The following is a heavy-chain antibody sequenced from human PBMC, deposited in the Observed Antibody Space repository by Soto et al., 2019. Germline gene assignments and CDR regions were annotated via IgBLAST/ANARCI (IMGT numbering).Heavy chain of an antibody. J-gene: IGHJ4*02. D-gene: IGHD2-15*01. Sequence: SLRLSCTASGFTFCDYAMSWVRQAPGKGLEWISFIRNKAYRGTTKYAASVRGRFTISRDDPKSIAYLQMNSLKTEDTAVYYCTRGDMALNDYWGQGTLVTVSS. CDR2: IRNKAYRGTT. CDR1: GFTFCDYA. V-gene: IGHV3-49*04. CDR3: TRGDMALNDY.